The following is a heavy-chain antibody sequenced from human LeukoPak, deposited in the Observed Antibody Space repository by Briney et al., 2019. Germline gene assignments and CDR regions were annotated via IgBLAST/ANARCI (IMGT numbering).Heavy chain of an antibody. J-gene: IGHJ6*03. CDR3: VTLVTGFCSGVSCYSDHYYFYMDV. CDR2: IYYSGRA. V-gene: IGHV4-39*01. CDR1: GGSMTSSDFY. D-gene: IGHD2-15*01. Sequence: SETLSLTCTVSGGSMTSSDFYWGWIRQPPGKGLEWIGTIYYSGRAYYSPSLKSRVTISVDTSKQQFSLKLSSIHAGARAVYYCVTLVTGFCSGVSCYSDHYYFYMDVWVKGTMVTVSS.